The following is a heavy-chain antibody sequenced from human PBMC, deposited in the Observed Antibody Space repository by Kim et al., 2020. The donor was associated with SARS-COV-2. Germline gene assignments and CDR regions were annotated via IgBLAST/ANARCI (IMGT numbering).Heavy chain of an antibody. V-gene: IGHV4-34*01. D-gene: IGHD3-10*01. CDR2: ITQTGTT. CDR3: ARGKGEYFGSGRARSFDL. CDR1: GRSLSGYY. J-gene: IGHJ2*01. Sequence: SETLSLTCAVYGRSLSGYYWTWIRHSPGTGLQWIGEITQTGTTNYDPSLRGRVTISVAASQGQFSLTLNSATAADTAIYYCARGKGEYFGSGRARSFDLWGRGSLVTVSS.